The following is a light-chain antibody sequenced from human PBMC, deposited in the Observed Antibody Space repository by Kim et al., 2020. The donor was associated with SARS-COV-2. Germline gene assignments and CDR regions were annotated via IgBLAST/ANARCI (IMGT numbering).Light chain of an antibody. CDR1: SSKIRLNT. J-gene: IGLJ3*02. Sequence: ELTQPPSTSGTPGQRVTISCSGSSSKIRLNTLNWYQQLPGTAPKVLIYSNDERPSGVRDRFSGSKYVTSASLAISGLQSEDEADYYCAAWEDSLKTWVFGGGTKLTVL. CDR2: SND. V-gene: IGLV1-44*01. CDR3: AAWEDSLKTWV.